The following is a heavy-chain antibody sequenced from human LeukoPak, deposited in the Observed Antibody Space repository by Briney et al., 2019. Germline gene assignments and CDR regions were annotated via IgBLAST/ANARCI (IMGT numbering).Heavy chain of an antibody. V-gene: IGHV3-21*04. CDR3: ATYRQVLLPFES. CDR2: ISSSSSHI. CDR1: GFTFSSYS. Sequence: PGGSLRLSCAASGFTFSSYSMNWVRQAPGKGLEWVSSISSSSSHIYYADSVKGRFTISRDNAKNSLYLQMNSLRAEDTAIYYCATYRQVLLPFESWGQGTLVTVSS. D-gene: IGHD2-8*02. J-gene: IGHJ4*02.